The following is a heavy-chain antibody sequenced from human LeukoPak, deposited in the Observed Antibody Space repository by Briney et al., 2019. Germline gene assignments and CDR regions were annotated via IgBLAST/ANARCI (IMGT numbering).Heavy chain of an antibody. V-gene: IGHV3-23*01. CDR1: GFTFSSYA. D-gene: IGHD6-19*01. CDR3: AKDLSKQWLIAFDY. J-gene: IGHJ4*02. CDR2: ISGSGGST. Sequence: PGGSLRLSCAASGFTFSSYAMSWVRQAPGKGLEWVSAISGSGGSTYHADSVKGRFTISRDNSKNTLYLQMNSLRAEDTAVYYCAKDLSKQWLIAFDYWGQGTLVTVSS.